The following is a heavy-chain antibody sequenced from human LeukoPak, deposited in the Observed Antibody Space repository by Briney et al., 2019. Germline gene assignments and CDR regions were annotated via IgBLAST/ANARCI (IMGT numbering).Heavy chain of an antibody. V-gene: IGHV4-38-2*02. CDR2: IYHSGST. CDR3: ARAIPIKDDFWSALRYNWFDP. J-gene: IGHJ5*02. D-gene: IGHD3-3*01. Sequence: PSETLSLTCTVSGYSISSGYYWGWIRQPPGKGLEWIGSIYHSGSTYYNPSLKSRVTISVDTSKNQFSLKLSSVTAADTAVYYCARAIPIKDDFWSALRYNWFDPWGQGTLVTVSS. CDR1: GYSISSGYY.